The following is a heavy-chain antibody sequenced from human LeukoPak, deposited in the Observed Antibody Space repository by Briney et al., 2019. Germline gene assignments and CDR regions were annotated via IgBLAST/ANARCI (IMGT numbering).Heavy chain of an antibody. CDR1: GFTFSSYS. Sequence: PGGSLRLSCAASGFTFSSYSMNWVRRAPGKGLEWVSSISSSSSYIYYADSVKGRFTISRDNAKNSLYLQMNSLRAEDTAVYYCAREAAISEGWFDPWGQEPWSPSPQ. CDR2: ISSSSSYI. CDR3: AREAAISEGWFDP. J-gene: IGHJ5*02. V-gene: IGHV3-21*01. D-gene: IGHD5-18*01.